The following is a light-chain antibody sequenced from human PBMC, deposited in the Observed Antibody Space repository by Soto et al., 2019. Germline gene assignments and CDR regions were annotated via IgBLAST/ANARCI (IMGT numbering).Light chain of an antibody. Sequence: EIVMTQSPATLSVSPGERATLSCRASQSVSSNLAWYQQKPGQAPRLLIYGASTRATGIPARFGGSGSGTEFTLTISSLQSEDFAVYYCQQYNNWPLSVTFGQGTRLEIK. CDR2: GAS. CDR3: QQYNNWPLSVT. V-gene: IGKV3-15*01. CDR1: QSVSSN. J-gene: IGKJ5*01.